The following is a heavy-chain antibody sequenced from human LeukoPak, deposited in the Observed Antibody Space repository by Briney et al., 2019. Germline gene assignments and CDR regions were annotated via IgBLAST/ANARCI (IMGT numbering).Heavy chain of an antibody. V-gene: IGHV3-30*02. CDR2: IRYDGSNK. CDR1: GFTFSSYG. D-gene: IGHD3-10*01. Sequence: PGGSLRLSCAASGFTFSSYGMHWVRQAPGKGLEWVAFIRYDGSNKYYADSVKGRFTVSRDNSKNTLYLQMNSLRADDTAIHYCAKDWGYASGTYCDSWDQGTLVTVSS. CDR3: AKDWGYASGTYCDS. J-gene: IGHJ4*02.